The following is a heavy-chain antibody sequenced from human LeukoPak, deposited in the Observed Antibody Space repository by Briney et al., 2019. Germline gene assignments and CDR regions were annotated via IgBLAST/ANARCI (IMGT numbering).Heavy chain of an antibody. Sequence: SETLSLTCTVSGGSISSYYWSWIRQPAGKGLEWIGRIYTSGSTNYNPSLKSRVTMSVDTSKNQFSLKLSSVTAADTAVYYCARALVPAATYYYMDVWGKGTTVTISS. D-gene: IGHD2-2*01. J-gene: IGHJ6*03. CDR2: IYTSGST. CDR3: ARALVPAATYYYMDV. V-gene: IGHV4-4*07. CDR1: GGSISSYY.